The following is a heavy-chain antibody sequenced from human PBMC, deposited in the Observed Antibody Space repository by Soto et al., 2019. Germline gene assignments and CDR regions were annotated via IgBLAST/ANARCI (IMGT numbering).Heavy chain of an antibody. Sequence: PGGSLRLSCAASGFTFSSYAMTWVRQAPGKGLEWVSGITGSGGSTYYADSVKGRFTISRDNSKNTLYLQMNSLRAEDTAVYYCAKNQGTMVSPWFDPWGQGTLVTVSS. CDR2: ITGSGGST. CDR3: AKNQGTMVSPWFDP. V-gene: IGHV3-23*01. CDR1: GFTFSSYA. D-gene: IGHD3-10*01. J-gene: IGHJ5*02.